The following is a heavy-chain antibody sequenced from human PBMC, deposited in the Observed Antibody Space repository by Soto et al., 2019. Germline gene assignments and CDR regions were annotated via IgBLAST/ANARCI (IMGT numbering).Heavy chain of an antibody. V-gene: IGHV1-46*01. Sequence: GASVKVSCKASGYTFTGYYMHWVRQAPGQGLEWMGIINPSGGSTSYAQKFQGRVTMTRDTSTSTVYMELSSLRSEDTAVYYCARSQIAAAGHYYYGMDVWGQGTTVTVSS. J-gene: IGHJ6*02. CDR1: GYTFTGYY. D-gene: IGHD6-13*01. CDR3: ARSQIAAAGHYYYGMDV. CDR2: INPSGGST.